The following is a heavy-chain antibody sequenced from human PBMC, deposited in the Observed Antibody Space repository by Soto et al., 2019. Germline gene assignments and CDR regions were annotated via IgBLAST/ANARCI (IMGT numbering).Heavy chain of an antibody. Sequence: ASVKVSCKASGYPFSGRYLHWLRQAPGQGPEWMGRISPKNGNTNYAQNFQDRVTMTADTSSSTAYMELRGLRSDDTAKYYCATSYDSGFDPWGQGTLVTVSS. V-gene: IGHV1-18*01. CDR1: GYPFSGRY. CDR2: ISPKNGNT. J-gene: IGHJ5*02. D-gene: IGHD3-3*01. CDR3: ATSYDSGFDP.